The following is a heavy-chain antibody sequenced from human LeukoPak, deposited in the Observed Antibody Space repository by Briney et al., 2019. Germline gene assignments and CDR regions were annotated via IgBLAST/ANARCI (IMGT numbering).Heavy chain of an antibody. D-gene: IGHD6-13*01. V-gene: IGHV1-2*06. J-gene: IGHJ4*02. CDR2: INPTSGDT. CDR1: GYTFSDYY. Sequence: GAPVKVSCKASGYTFSDYYMHWVRQAPGQGLEWMGRINPTSGDTNYAQKFQGRVTMTRDTSISTAYMELSRLRSDDTAVYYCARDSRGSSSWPFDYWGQGTLVTVSS. CDR3: ARDSRGSSSWPFDY.